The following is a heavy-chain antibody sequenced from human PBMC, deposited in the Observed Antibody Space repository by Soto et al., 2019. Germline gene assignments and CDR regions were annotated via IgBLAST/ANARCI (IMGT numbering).Heavy chain of an antibody. CDR1: GFTFSSYG. J-gene: IGHJ6*02. D-gene: IGHD3-16*01. CDR3: AKDWALPEAYYYYGMDV. V-gene: IGHV3-30*18. CDR2: ISYDGSNK. Sequence: QVQLVESGGGVAQPGRSLRLSCAASGFTFSSYGMHWVRQAPGKGLEWVAVISYDGSNKYYADSVKGRFTISRDNSKKXXYLQMNSLRAEDTAVYYCAKDWALPEAYYYYGMDVWGQGTTVTVSS.